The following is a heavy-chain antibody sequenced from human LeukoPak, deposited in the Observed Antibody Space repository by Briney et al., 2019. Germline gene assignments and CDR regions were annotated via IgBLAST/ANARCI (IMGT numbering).Heavy chain of an antibody. CDR1: GSTFTNYW. D-gene: IGHD3-16*01. CDR2: IHPSDSYT. V-gene: IGHV5-10-1*01. CDR3: ARDDARGAPGGKDY. Sequence: GESLQISCKGSGSTFTNYWINWGRQLPGKGGEWMGRIHPSDSYTNYSPSFQGHVTISADKSIRTSYLKWSSLKASDTAMYYCARDDARGAPGGKDYWGQGTLVTVSS. J-gene: IGHJ4*02.